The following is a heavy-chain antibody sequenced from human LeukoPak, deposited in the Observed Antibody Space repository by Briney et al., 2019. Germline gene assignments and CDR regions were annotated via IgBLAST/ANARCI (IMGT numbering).Heavy chain of an antibody. CDR3: ARRETGEPFDI. V-gene: IGHV4-39*01. Sequence: PSETLSLTCTVSGGSIRSRDYYWGWIRQPPVKGLDWIGNIYYLGRTYYNPSLKSRVTLSVDTSKNQFSLKLSSVTAADTAVYYCARRETGEPFDIWGQGTMVTVSS. J-gene: IGHJ3*02. D-gene: IGHD3-16*01. CDR2: IYYLGRT. CDR1: GGSIRSRDYY.